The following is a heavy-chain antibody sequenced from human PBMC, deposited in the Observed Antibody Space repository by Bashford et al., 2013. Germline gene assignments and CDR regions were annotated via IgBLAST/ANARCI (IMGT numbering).Heavy chain of an antibody. D-gene: IGHD3-9*01. Sequence: SETLSLTCTVSGGSISSYYWSWIRQPPGKGLEWIGYIYYSGSTYYNPSLKSRVTISVDTSKNQFSLKLSSVTAADTAVYYCARVGADILTGYSLEGFDYWGQGTLVTVSS. J-gene: IGHJ4*02. CDR2: IYYSGST. CDR3: ARVGADILTGYSLEGFDY. V-gene: IGHV4-59*08. CDR1: GGSISSYY.